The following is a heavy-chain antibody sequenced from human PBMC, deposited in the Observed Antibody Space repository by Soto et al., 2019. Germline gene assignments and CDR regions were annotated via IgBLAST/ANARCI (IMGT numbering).Heavy chain of an antibody. CDR1: GYAFDNYG. V-gene: IGHV1-18*01. CDR3: ARSGRSSYYYGMDV. D-gene: IGHD1-26*01. CDR2: ISAYNGNK. J-gene: IGHJ6*02. Sequence: QVQLVQSGAEVKKPGASVKVSCKASGYAFDNYGISWVRQAPGQRHEWMGWISAYNGNKNYAQKFQGRVTMTTDTFTNTGFMELRSLRSDATAVYYCARSGRSSYYYGMDVWGQGTTVTVSS.